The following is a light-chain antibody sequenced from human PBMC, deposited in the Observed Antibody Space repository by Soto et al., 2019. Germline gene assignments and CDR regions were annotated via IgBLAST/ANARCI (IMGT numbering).Light chain of an antibody. CDR1: TSDVGGYEY. CDR3: CSYADGQNMP. J-gene: IGLJ2*01. V-gene: IGLV2-11*01. CDR2: HVV. Sequence: QSALTQPRSVSGTPGQSVTISCTGTTSDVGGYEYVSWYQQYPGKAPKLLIYHVVQRPSGVPDRFSGSKSGTTASLIISGLQAEDEADYFCCSYADGQNMPFGARTQLIVL.